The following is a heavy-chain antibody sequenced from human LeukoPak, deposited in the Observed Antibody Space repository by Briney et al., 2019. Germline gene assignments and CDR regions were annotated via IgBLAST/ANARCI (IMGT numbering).Heavy chain of an antibody. CDR2: ISTSGGTI. V-gene: IGHV3-48*03. Sequence: GGFLRLSCAASGFSFSGYEMNWVRQAPGKGLEWVSYISTSGGTIYYADSVKGRFTISRDNAKNSLYLQMNSLRAEDTAVYYCARGWGASDYWGQGTLVTVSS. CDR1: GFSFSGYE. CDR3: ARGWGASDY. J-gene: IGHJ4*02. D-gene: IGHD3-16*01.